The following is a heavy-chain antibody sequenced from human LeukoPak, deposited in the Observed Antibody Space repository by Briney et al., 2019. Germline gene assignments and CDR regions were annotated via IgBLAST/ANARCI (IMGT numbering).Heavy chain of an antibody. CDR3: TTPLESMVRGVIRVY. D-gene: IGHD3-10*01. CDR2: IKSKTDGGTT. V-gene: IGHV3-15*01. CDR1: GFTFSNAW. J-gene: IGHJ4*02. Sequence: GGSLRLSCAASGFTFSNAWMSWVRQAPGKGLEWVGRIKSKTDGGTTDYAAPVKGRFTISRDDSKNTLYLQMNSLKTEDTAVYYCTTPLESMVRGVIRVYWGQGTLVTVSS.